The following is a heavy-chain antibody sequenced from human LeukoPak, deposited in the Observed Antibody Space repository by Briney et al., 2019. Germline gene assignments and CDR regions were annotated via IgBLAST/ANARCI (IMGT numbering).Heavy chain of an antibody. CDR1: GGSISSYY. Sequence: SETLSLTCTVSGGSISSYYWSWIRQPPGKGLEWIGYIYYSGSTNYNSSLKSRVTISVDTSKNQFSLKLSSVTAADTAVYYCARADRFSYWFDPWGQGTLVTASS. J-gene: IGHJ5*02. CDR3: ARADRFSYWFDP. V-gene: IGHV4-59*01. CDR2: IYYSGST.